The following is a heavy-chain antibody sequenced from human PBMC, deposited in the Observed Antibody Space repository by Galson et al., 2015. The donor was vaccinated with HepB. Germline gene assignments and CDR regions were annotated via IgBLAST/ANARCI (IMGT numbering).Heavy chain of an antibody. J-gene: IGHJ4*02. CDR2: IQLNNGDT. D-gene: IGHD5-12*01. CDR1: GFTFTDYY. Sequence: SVKVSCKASGFTFTDYYIHWVRQAPGQGLEWMGWIQLNNGDTKYAPKFQGRVTMTRDTPISTAYMDLRGLTPDDTAVYYCARDPYDSTPLDYWGQETLVTVSS. V-gene: IGHV1-2*02. CDR3: ARDPYDSTPLDY.